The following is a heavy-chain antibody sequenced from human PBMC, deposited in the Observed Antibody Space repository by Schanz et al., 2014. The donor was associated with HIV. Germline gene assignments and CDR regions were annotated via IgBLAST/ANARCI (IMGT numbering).Heavy chain of an antibody. Sequence: QVQLVQSGAEVKKPGTSVKVSCKASGYTFTSYGITWGRQAPGQGLEWMGWINPNSGGPNYAQKFQGRVTMTRDTSISTAYMELSRLGSDDTAVYYCARGRSGYCSGGSCPYGRYYFDYWGQGTLVTVSS. CDR3: ARGRSGYCSGGSCPYGRYYFDY. CDR1: GYTFTSYG. V-gene: IGHV1-2*02. J-gene: IGHJ4*02. CDR2: INPNSGGP. D-gene: IGHD2-15*01.